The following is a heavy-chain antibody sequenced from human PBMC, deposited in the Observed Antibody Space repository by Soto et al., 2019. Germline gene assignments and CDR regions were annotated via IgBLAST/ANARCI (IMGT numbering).Heavy chain of an antibody. V-gene: IGHV1-69*01. J-gene: IGHJ3*02. CDR3: AREQRASYGRMEAFDI. Sequence: QVQLVQSGAEVKKPGSSVKVSCKASGGTFSSYAISWVRQAPGQGLEWMGGIIPIFGTANYAQKFQGRVTITADESTSTAYMDLSSLRSEDTAVYYCAREQRASYGRMEAFDIWGQGTMVTVSS. CDR2: IIPIFGTA. CDR1: GGTFSSYA. D-gene: IGHD1-26*01.